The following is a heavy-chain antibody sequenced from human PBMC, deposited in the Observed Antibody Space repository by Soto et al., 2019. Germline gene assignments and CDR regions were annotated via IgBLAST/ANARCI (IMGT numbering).Heavy chain of an antibody. J-gene: IGHJ6*02. V-gene: IGHV3-7*01. CDR1: GFTFSSYW. D-gene: IGHD3-10*01. CDR3: ARETNYGSGKNYYGMDV. CDR2: IKQDGSEK. Sequence: QPGGSLRLSCAASGFTFSSYWMSWVRQAPGKGLEWVANIKQDGSEKYYVDSVKGRFTISRDNAKNSLYLQMNSLRAEDTAVYYCARETNYGSGKNYYGMDVWGQGTTVTVSS.